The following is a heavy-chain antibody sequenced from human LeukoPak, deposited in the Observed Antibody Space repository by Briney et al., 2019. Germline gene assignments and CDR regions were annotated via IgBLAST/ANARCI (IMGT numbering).Heavy chain of an antibody. Sequence: SETLSLTCAVYGGSFSGYYWSWTRQPPGKGLEWIGEINHSGSTNYNPSLKSRVTISVDTSKNQYSLKLSSVTAADTAVYYCVWGSGSYSKSFDYWGQGTLVTVSS. CDR1: GGSFSGYY. D-gene: IGHD3-10*01. J-gene: IGHJ4*02. V-gene: IGHV4-34*01. CDR2: INHSGST. CDR3: VWGSGSYSKSFDY.